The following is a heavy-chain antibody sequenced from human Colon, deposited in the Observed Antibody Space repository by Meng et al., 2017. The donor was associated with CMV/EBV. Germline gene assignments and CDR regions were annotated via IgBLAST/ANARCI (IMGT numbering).Heavy chain of an antibody. Sequence: GESLKISCEGSGFIFSAYAMHWVRQAPGKGLEWLAVKSFDGSIEYHADSVKGRFFISRDNSNNMLYLQMNNLRVDDTAVYYCAKDTPILYGAYDYWGQGVVVTVSS. D-gene: IGHD2/OR15-2a*01. CDR1: GFIFSAYA. J-gene: IGHJ4*02. CDR3: AKDTPILYGAYDY. V-gene: IGHV3-30-3*01. CDR2: KSFDGSIE.